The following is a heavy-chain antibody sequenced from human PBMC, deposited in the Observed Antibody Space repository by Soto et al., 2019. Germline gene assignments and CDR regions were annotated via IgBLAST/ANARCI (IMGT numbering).Heavy chain of an antibody. CDR1: GFTFSSYA. CDR3: ARAHFSYYDSSGSHFDY. V-gene: IGHV3-23*01. D-gene: IGHD3-22*01. Sequence: PGGSLRLSCAASGFTFSSYAMSWVRQAPGKGLEWVSAISGSGGSTYYADSVKGRFTISRDNSKNTLYLQMNSLRAEDTAVYYCARAHFSYYDSSGSHFDYWGQGTLVTSPQ. CDR2: ISGSGGST. J-gene: IGHJ4*02.